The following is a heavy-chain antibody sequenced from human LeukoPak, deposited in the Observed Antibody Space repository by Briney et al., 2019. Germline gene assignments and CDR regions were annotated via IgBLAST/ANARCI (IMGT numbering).Heavy chain of an antibody. D-gene: IGHD7-27*01. CDR2: TSGSGST. CDR3: ARRNWGPFDS. J-gene: IGHJ4*02. Sequence: PGGSLRLSCAASGGFLTTYYWSWVRQPPGKGLEWIGYFHTSGSGSTDYNPSLKSRVTISLDTSKKQFSLNLSSVTAADTAVYYCARRNWGPFDSWGRGTQVTVSP. CDR1: GGFLTTYY. V-gene: IGHV4-4*09.